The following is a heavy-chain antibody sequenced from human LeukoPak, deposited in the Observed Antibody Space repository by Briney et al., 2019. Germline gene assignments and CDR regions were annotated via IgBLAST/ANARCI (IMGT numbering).Heavy chain of an antibody. CDR2: INHSGST. CDR3: ARGKRRVVSGSAFDI. Sequence: SETLSLTCAVYGGSFSGYYWSWIRQPPGKGLEWIGEINHSGSTNYSPSLKSRVTISVDTSKNQFSLKLSSVTAADTAVYYCARGKRRVVSGSAFDIWGQGTMVTVSS. CDR1: GGSFSGYY. D-gene: IGHD2-15*01. V-gene: IGHV4-34*01. J-gene: IGHJ3*02.